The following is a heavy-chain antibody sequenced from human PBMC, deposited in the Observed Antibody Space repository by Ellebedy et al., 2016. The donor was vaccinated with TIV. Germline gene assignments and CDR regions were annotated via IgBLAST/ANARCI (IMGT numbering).Heavy chain of an antibody. J-gene: IGHJ5*02. Sequence: GGSLRLSCAASGFTFSDYYMIWIRQAPGKGLEWVSYISSSGSTIYYADSVKGRFTISRDNANNSLSLQMNSLRAEDTAVYYCARDARFIDQQHNWFDPWGQGTLVTVSS. CDR2: ISSSGSTI. CDR1: GFTFSDYY. V-gene: IGHV3-11*01. CDR3: ARDARFIDQQHNWFDP. D-gene: IGHD2-2*01.